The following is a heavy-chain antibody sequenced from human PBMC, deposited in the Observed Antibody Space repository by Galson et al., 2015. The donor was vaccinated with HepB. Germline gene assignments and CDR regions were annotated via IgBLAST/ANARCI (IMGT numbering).Heavy chain of an antibody. J-gene: IGHJ4*02. CDR3: VRGLDPDY. CDR2: MNPRSDYT. CDR1: GYTFSGYD. V-gene: IGHV1-8*01. Sequence: SVKVSCKASGYTFSGYDMMWVRQATGQGLEWMGWMNPRSDYTGYAEKFQGRVIMTGDSSISTAYMELTSLTLEDTGVYDCVRGLDPDYWGQGTLVTVSS.